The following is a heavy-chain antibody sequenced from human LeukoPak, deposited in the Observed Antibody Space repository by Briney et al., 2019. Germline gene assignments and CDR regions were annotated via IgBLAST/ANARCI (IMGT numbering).Heavy chain of an antibody. CDR3: ARDYYESSGYPPEPYDN. CDR2: ISSSSSYI. D-gene: IGHD3-22*01. Sequence: GGSLRLSCAASGFTFSSYSMNWVRQAPGKGLEWVSSISSSSSYIYYADSVKGRFTISRDNAKNSLYLQMNSLRTEDTAMYYCARDYYESSGYPPEPYDNWGQGTLVTVSS. J-gene: IGHJ4*02. CDR1: GFTFSSYS. V-gene: IGHV3-21*04.